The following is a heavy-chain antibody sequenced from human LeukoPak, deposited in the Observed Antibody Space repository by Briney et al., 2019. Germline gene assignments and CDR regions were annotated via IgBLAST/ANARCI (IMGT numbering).Heavy chain of an antibody. Sequence: EGSLRLSCAASGFTFDDYGMSWVRQAPRKGREWVSGINWNGDSTGYADSVKGGVSISRDNANNSLYLQMNSLRAEDTALYYCARDSSSWYVSEHWGQGTLVTVSS. V-gene: IGHV3-20*04. CDR2: INWNGDST. CDR1: GFTFDDYG. J-gene: IGHJ1*01. D-gene: IGHD6-13*01. CDR3: ARDSSSWYVSEH.